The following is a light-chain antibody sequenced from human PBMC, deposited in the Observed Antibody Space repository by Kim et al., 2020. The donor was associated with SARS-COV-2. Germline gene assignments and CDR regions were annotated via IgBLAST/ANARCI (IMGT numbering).Light chain of an antibody. V-gene: IGLV3-1*01. CDR3: QAWDSSTNVV. J-gene: IGLJ2*01. CDR2: QVS. CDR1: NLGDKY. Sequence: SPGQTARLTCSGDNLGDKYACWYQQKPGQSPVLAIYQVSKRPSGIPERVSGSISGNTATLTISGTQAMDEADYYCQAWDSSTNVVFGGGTQLTVL.